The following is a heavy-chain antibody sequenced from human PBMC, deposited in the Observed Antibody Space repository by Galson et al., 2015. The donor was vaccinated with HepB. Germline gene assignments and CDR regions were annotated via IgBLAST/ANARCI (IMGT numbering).Heavy chain of an antibody. J-gene: IGHJ4*02. CDR2: INPAGSSA. CDR1: EFTFSNPW. V-gene: IGHV3-74*01. D-gene: IGHD3-10*01. Sequence: SLRPSCAASEFTFSNPWMHWVRPTLGRGLVWVSRINPAGSSATYADSVKGRFTISRDNAKNTLYLQMNSLRAEDTAVYYCMCSYWGAPNYWGQGTLVTVSS. CDR3: MCSYWGAPNY.